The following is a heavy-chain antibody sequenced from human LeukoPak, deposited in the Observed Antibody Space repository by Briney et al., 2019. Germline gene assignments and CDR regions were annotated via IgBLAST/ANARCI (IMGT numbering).Heavy chain of an antibody. CDR3: ARAPIGVAVAAQRDYYYYYGMDV. V-gene: IGHV4-34*01. J-gene: IGHJ6*02. D-gene: IGHD6-19*01. CDR2: INHSGST. Sequence: PSETLSLTCAVYGGSFSGYYWSWIRQPPGKGLEWIGEINHSGSTNYNPSRKSRVTISVETSKNQFSLKLSSVTAADTAVYYCARAPIGVAVAAQRDYYYYYGMDVWGQGTTVTVSS. CDR1: GGSFSGYY.